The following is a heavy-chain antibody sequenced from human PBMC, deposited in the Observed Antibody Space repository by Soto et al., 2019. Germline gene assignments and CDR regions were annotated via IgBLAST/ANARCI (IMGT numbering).Heavy chain of an antibody. CDR2: ISYDGSNT. Sequence: GGSLRLSCAASGFIFSSYAMSWVRQAPGKGLEWVAIISYDGSNTYYADSVKGRFTISRDNSKNTLYLQMNSLRAEDTSVYYCAKEGGLSGSYYISSSYYFDYWGQGTLVTVSS. CDR1: GFIFSSYA. D-gene: IGHD1-26*01. CDR3: AKEGGLSGSYYISSSYYFDY. V-gene: IGHV3-30*18. J-gene: IGHJ4*02.